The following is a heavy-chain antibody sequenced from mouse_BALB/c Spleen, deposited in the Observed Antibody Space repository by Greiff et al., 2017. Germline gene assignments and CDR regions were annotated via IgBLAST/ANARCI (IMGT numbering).Heavy chain of an antibody. Sequence: EVKLVESGGGLVQPGGSMKLSCVASGFTFSNYWMNWVRQSPEKGLEWVAEIRLKSNNYATHYAESVKGRFTISRDDSKSSVYLQMNNLRAEDTGIYYCTGLRYGNTEDYFDYWGQGTTLTVSS. CDR1: GFTFSNYW. D-gene: IGHD2-10*02. V-gene: IGHV6-6*02. CDR2: IRLKSNNYAT. CDR3: TGLRYGNTEDYFDY. J-gene: IGHJ2*01.